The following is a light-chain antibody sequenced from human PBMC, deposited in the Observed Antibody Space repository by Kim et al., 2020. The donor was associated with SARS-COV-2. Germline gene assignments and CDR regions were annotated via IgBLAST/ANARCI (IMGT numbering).Light chain of an antibody. V-gene: IGKV1-39*01. CDR1: QSISNY. CDR3: QQSYSTPPLT. J-gene: IGKJ4*01. Sequence: DIQMTQSPSSLSASVGDRVTITCRASQSISNYLNWYQQKPGKAPKLLIYAASSFQSGVPSRFSGSGSGTDFTLTISSLQPEDFATYYCQQSYSTPPLTFGRGTKVDIK. CDR2: AAS.